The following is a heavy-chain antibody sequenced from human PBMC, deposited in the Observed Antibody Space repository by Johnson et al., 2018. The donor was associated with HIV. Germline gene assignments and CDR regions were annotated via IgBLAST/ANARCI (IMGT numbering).Heavy chain of an antibody. Sequence: QVQLVESGGGVVQPGRSLRLSCAASGFTFSSYGMHWVRQAPGKGLEWVAFIRYDGSSRYYANSVKGRFTISRDNSKSTLYLQMNSLRPEDTAVYYCVKGDEVVAASSGFDIWGQGTMVTVSS. D-gene: IGHD2-15*01. J-gene: IGHJ3*02. CDR2: IRYDGSSR. CDR3: VKGDEVVAASSGFDI. V-gene: IGHV3-30*02. CDR1: GFTFSSYG.